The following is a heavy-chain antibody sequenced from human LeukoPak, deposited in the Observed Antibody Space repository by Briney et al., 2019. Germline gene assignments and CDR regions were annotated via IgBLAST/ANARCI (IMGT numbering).Heavy chain of an antibody. D-gene: IGHD3-9*01. CDR1: GFTFSDYN. V-gene: IGHV3-11*01. Sequence: TGGSLRLSCAASGFTFSDYNMNWVRQAPGKGLEWVSYITNGGSTIHHADSVKGRFTISRDNAKKTLNLQMNSLRAEDTAVYYCARSIGLTGGGVDVWGQGTTVTVSS. J-gene: IGHJ6*02. CDR3: ARSIGLTGGGVDV. CDR2: ITNGGSTI.